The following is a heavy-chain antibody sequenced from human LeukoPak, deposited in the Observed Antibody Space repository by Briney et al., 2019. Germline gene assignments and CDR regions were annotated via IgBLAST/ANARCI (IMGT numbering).Heavy chain of an antibody. CDR2: ISGSGGST. CDR3: ASVRERNKYYYDSSGYCIGC. D-gene: IGHD3-22*01. V-gene: IGHV3-23*01. Sequence: PGGSLRLSCAASGFTFSTYGMSWVRQAPGKGLEWVSAISGSGGSTYYADSVKGRFTISRDNAKNSLYLQMNSLRAEDTALYYCASVRERNKYYYDSSGYCIGCWGQGTLVTVSS. J-gene: IGHJ4*02. CDR1: GFTFSTYG.